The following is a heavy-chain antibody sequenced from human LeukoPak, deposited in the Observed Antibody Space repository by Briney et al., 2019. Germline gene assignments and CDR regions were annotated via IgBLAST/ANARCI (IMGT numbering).Heavy chain of an antibody. Sequence: GGSLRLSCEASGFTFSDSAMSWVRQASGRGLEWVSLISASGGNSYYADSVKGRFTVSRDSSKNTLHLQMNSLRAEDTAVYYCARVHVGTDMVDLDYWGQGTLVTVSS. CDR1: GFTFSDSA. CDR2: ISASGGNS. V-gene: IGHV3-23*01. CDR3: ARVHVGTDMVDLDY. D-gene: IGHD5-18*01. J-gene: IGHJ4*02.